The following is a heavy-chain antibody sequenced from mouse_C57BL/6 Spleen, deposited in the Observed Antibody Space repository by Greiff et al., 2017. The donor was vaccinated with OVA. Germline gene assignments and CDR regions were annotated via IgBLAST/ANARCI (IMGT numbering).Heavy chain of an antibody. CDR2: IHPNSGST. CDR3: ASPAYYNAMDY. V-gene: IGHV1-64*01. CDR1: GYTFTSYW. Sequence: QVQLQQSGAELVKPGASVKLSCKASGYTFTSYWMHWVKRRPGQGLEWIGMIHPNSGSTNYNEKFKGKATLTVDKSSSTAYMQLSSLTSDDAAVYYCASPAYYNAMDYWGQGTSVTVSS. J-gene: IGHJ4*01. D-gene: IGHD2-12*01.